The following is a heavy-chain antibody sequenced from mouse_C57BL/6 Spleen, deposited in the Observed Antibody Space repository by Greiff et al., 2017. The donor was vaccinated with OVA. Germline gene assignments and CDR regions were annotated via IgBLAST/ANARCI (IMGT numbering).Heavy chain of an antibody. V-gene: IGHV3-6*01. CDR1: GYSITSGYY. CDR2: ISYDGSN. J-gene: IGHJ3*01. CDR3: AREGGAY. Sequence: EVHLVESGPGLVKPSQSLSLTCSVPGYSITSGYYWNWIRQFPGNKLEWMGYISYDGSNNYNPSLKNRISITRDTSKNQFFLKLNSVTTEDTATYYCAREGGAYWGQGTLVTVSA.